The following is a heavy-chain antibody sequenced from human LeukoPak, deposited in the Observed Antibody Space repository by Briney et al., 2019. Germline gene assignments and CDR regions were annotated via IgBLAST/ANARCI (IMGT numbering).Heavy chain of an antibody. D-gene: IGHD3-16*01. J-gene: IGHJ1*01. CDR1: GFTVSSNY. CDR3: ARSEVMPEYFQH. Sequence: PGGSLILSCAASGFTVSSNYMSWVRQAPGRGLEWVSVIYSGGSTYYADSVKGRFTISRDNSKNTLYLQMNSLRAEDTAVYYCARSEVMPEYFQHWGQGTLVTVSS. V-gene: IGHV3-53*01. CDR2: IYSGGST.